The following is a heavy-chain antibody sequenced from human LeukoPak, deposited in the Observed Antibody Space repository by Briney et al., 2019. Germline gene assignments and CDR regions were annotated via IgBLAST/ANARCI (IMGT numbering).Heavy chain of an antibody. Sequence: SETLSLTCTVSGGSISSSSYYWGWIRQPPGKGLEWIGSIYYSGSTYYNPSLKSRVTISVDTSKNQFSLKLSSVTAADTAVYYCARDMIDVLRFLEWSLDAFDIWGQGTMVTVSS. D-gene: IGHD3-3*01. CDR3: ARDMIDVLRFLEWSLDAFDI. J-gene: IGHJ3*02. CDR1: GGSISSSSYY. CDR2: IYYSGST. V-gene: IGHV4-39*07.